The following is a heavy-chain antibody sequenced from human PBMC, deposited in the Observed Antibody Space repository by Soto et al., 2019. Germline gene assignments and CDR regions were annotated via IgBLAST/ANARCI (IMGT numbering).Heavy chain of an antibody. CDR2: IYYSGST. Sequence: PSETLSLTCTVSGGSISSGGYYWSWIRQHPGKGLEWIGYIYYSGSTYYNPSLKSRVTISVDTSKNQFSLKLSSVTAADTAVYYCARRTYDILTAVRWFDPWGQGTLVTVSS. V-gene: IGHV4-31*03. D-gene: IGHD3-9*01. CDR3: ARRTYDILTAVRWFDP. CDR1: GGSISSGGYY. J-gene: IGHJ5*02.